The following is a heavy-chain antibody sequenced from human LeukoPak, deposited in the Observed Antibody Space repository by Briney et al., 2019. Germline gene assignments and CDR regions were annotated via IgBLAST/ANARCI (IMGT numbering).Heavy chain of an antibody. CDR2: NYHSGSA. CDR1: GGSISSRSYY. J-gene: IGHJ5*02. D-gene: IGHD1-26*01. V-gene: IGHV4-39*07. Sequence: NPSETLSLTCTVSGGSISSRSYYWGWIRQPPGKGLEWIGSNYHSGSAYYNPSLKSRITVSVDTSKNQFSLKLTSVTAADTAVYYCARSSGSYGVAWFDPWGQGTLVTVSS. CDR3: ARSSGSYGVAWFDP.